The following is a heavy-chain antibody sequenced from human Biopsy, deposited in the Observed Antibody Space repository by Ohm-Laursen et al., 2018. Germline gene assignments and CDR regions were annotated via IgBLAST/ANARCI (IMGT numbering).Heavy chain of an antibody. CDR1: GFTFSSYE. D-gene: IGHD1-26*01. Sequence: SLRLSCAASGFTFSSYEMNWVRQAPGKGLEWVPYISSSGSTIYYADSVKGRFTISRDNAKNSPYLQMNSLRAEDTAVYYCARDGIVGARFNAFDIWGQGTMVTVSS. V-gene: IGHV3-48*03. J-gene: IGHJ3*02. CDR2: ISSSGSTI. CDR3: ARDGIVGARFNAFDI.